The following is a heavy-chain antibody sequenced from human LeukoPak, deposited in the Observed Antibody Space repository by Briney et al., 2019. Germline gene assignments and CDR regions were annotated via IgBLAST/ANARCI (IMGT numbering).Heavy chain of an antibody. J-gene: IGHJ4*02. D-gene: IGHD3-10*01. CDR3: ARDTLPTYGSGSYGFDY. CDR2: IKQDGTEK. V-gene: IGHV3-7*01. Sequence: GGSLRLSCAASGFTFTTYWMSWVRQAPGKGLEWVANIKQDGTEKYYVDSVKGRFTISRDNAKNSLYLQMNSLRVEDTAVYYCARDTLPTYGSGSYGFDYWGQGTLVTVSS. CDR1: GFTFTTYW.